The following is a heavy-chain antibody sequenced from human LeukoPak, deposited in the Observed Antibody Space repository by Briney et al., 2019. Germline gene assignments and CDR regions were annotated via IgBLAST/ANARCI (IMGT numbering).Heavy chain of an antibody. CDR2: ISGSGGST. CDR3: AKGPSGYSSSWWFDY. CDR1: GFTFSSYG. V-gene: IGHV3-23*01. D-gene: IGHD6-13*01. Sequence: PGGSLRLSCAASGFTFSSYGMSWVRQAPGKGLEWVSAISGSGGSTYYADSVKGRFTISRGNSKNTLYLQMNSLRAEDTAVYYCAKGPSGYSSSWWFDYWGQGTLVTVSS. J-gene: IGHJ4*02.